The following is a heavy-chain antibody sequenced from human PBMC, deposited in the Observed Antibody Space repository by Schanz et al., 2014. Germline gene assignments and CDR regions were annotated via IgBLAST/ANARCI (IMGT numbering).Heavy chain of an antibody. CDR2: IATSSSTR. CDR1: GFDFNSYS. D-gene: IGHD3-10*01. J-gene: IGHJ1*01. Sequence: EVHLVESGGGLVKRGGSLRLSCEASGFDFNSYSMNWVRQVPGKGLEWLSYIATSSSTRHYADSVKGRVTISRDNAKNSVSLQMRRLRVEDTAVYYCASGVHVSSLQKGLQFWGRGTLVIVSS. CDR3: ASGVHVSSLQKGLQF. V-gene: IGHV3-48*01.